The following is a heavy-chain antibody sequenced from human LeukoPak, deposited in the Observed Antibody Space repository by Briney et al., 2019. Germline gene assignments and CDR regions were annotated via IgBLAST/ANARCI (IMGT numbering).Heavy chain of an antibody. CDR1: GFTFSSYG. CDR2: ISGSGGST. Sequence: PGGSLRLSCAASGFTFSSYGMSSVRQAPGKGLEWVSAISGSGGSTYYADSVKGRFTISRDNSNNTLYLQMNSLRAEDTAVYYCAKHPVPSYYYYMDVWGKGTTVTISS. J-gene: IGHJ6*03. D-gene: IGHD3-10*01. V-gene: IGHV3-23*01. CDR3: AKHPVPSYYYYMDV.